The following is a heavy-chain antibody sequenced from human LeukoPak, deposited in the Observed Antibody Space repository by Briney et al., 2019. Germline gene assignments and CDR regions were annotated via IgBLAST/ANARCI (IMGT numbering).Heavy chain of an antibody. J-gene: IGHJ4*02. CDR3: ARAHSSSSTFDL. D-gene: IGHD6-6*01. CDR2: IWYDGSKK. V-gene: IGHV3-33*01. Sequence: PGRSLRLSCAASGFTFSDYGIHWVRQATGQGLEWVALIWYDGSKKYYADSVKGRFTISRDNTKNTLYLQLNSLRADDTAVYYCARAHSSSSTFDLWGQGTLVTVSS. CDR1: GFTFSDYG.